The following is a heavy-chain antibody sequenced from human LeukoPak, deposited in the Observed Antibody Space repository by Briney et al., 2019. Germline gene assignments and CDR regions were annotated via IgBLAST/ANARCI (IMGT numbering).Heavy chain of an antibody. Sequence: SETLSLTFAVYGGSFSGYYWSWIRQPPGKGLEWIGEINHRGSTNYNPSLKSRVTISVGTSKKQFSLKLSSVTAADTAVYYCARGVLGPGYSSSWHDYWGQGTLVTVSS. CDR2: INHRGST. V-gene: IGHV4-34*01. D-gene: IGHD6-13*01. CDR1: GGSFSGYY. CDR3: ARGVLGPGYSSSWHDY. J-gene: IGHJ4*02.